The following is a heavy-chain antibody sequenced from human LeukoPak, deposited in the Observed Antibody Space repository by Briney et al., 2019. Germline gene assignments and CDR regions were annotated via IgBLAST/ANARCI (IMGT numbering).Heavy chain of an antibody. CDR3: GRDSRGTWFDP. J-gene: IGHJ5*02. D-gene: IGHD2-15*01. V-gene: IGHV4-59*01. CDR1: GGSISSYY. Sequence: SETLSLTCTVSGGSISSYYWSWIRQPPGKGLEWIGYIYYSGSTNYNPSLKSRVTISVDTSKNQFSLKLSSVTAADTAVYYCGRDSRGTWFDPWGQGTLVTVSS. CDR2: IYYSGST.